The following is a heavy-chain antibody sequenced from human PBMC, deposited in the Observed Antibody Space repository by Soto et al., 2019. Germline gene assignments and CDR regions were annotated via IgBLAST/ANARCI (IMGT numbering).Heavy chain of an antibody. V-gene: IGHV1-69*13. CDR1: GGTFSSYA. CDR3: ASRLRFLEWYRDYYGMDL. Sequence: SVKVSCKASGGTFSSYAISWVRQAPGQGLEWMGGIIPIFGTANYAQKFQGRVTITADESTSTAYMELSSLRSEDTAVYYCASRLRFLEWYRDYYGMDLWGQGTTVTVSS. CDR2: IIPIFGTA. J-gene: IGHJ6*02. D-gene: IGHD3-3*01.